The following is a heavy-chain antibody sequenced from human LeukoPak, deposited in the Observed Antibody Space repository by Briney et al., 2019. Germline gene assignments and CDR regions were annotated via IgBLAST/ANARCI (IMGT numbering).Heavy chain of an antibody. CDR3: ARDLKRGRQNYYYGMDV. J-gene: IGHJ6*02. CDR2: ISSSGSTI. CDR1: GFTFSNYN. Sequence: GGSLRLSCAASGFTFSNYNMNWVRQAPGKGLEWVSYISSSGSTIHYAASVKGRFTISRDNAKNSLYLQMNSLRAEDTAVYYCARDLKRGRQNYYYGMDVWGQGTTVTVSS. V-gene: IGHV3-48*04. D-gene: IGHD3-16*01.